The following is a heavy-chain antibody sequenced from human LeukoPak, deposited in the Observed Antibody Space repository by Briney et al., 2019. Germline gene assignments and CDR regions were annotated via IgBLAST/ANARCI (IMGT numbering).Heavy chain of an antibody. J-gene: IGHJ5*02. CDR2: IYYSGST. V-gene: IGHV4-59*08. D-gene: IGHD4-17*01. CDR3: ARHLDYGDYGVIDL. Sequence: PSETLSLTCTVSGGSISSYYWSWIRQPPGKGLEWIGYIYYSGSTNYNPSLKSRVTISVDTSKNQFSLKLSSVTAADTAVYYCARHLDYGDYGVIDLWGQGTLVTVSS. CDR1: GGSISSYY.